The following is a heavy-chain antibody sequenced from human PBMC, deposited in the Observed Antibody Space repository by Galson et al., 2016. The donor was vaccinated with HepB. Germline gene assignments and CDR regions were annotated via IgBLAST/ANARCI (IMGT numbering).Heavy chain of an antibody. D-gene: IGHD2-15*01. J-gene: IGHJ6*03. Sequence: SLRLSCAASGFTVSSNYMSWVRQAPGKGLEWVSVLYSGDSAYYADSVKGRFTISRDTSKNTLYLKLNSLRAEDTAVYYCARGLGVPGRGYYYMDVWGKGTTVSVAS. CDR3: ARGLGVPGRGYYYMDV. CDR2: LYSGDSA. V-gene: IGHV3-66*02. CDR1: GFTVSSNY.